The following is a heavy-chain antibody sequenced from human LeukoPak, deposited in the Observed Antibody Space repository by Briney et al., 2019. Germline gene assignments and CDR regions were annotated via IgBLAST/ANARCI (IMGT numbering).Heavy chain of an antibody. CDR2: IYSGGTT. CDR3: ARGRRDGYNLGY. CDR1: GFNVTTNY. V-gene: IGHV3-53*01. Sequence: GWSLRLSCAASGFNVTTNYMSWVRQAPGKGLEWVSVIYSGGTTYYADSVKGRFTISRDISENTLSLQMNSLRAEDTAVYYCARGRRDGYNLGYRGQGTLVAVSS. D-gene: IGHD5-24*01. J-gene: IGHJ4*02.